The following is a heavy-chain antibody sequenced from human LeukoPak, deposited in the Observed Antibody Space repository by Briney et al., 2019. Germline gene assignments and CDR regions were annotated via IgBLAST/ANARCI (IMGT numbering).Heavy chain of an antibody. Sequence: GGSLRLSCAASGFTFSSYAMSWVRQAPGKGLEWVANIKQDGSEKYYVDSVKGRFTISRDNAKNSLYLQMNGLRAEDTAVYYCASSRLASTLDYWGQGTLVTVSS. CDR2: IKQDGSEK. V-gene: IGHV3-7*01. J-gene: IGHJ4*02. D-gene: IGHD3-9*01. CDR1: GFTFSSYA. CDR3: ASSRLASTLDY.